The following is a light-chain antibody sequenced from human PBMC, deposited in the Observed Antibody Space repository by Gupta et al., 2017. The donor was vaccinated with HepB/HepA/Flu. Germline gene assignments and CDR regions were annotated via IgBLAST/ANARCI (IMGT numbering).Light chain of an antibody. CDR1: QSLLHSNGYNY. CDR2: LGS. J-gene: IGKJ5*01. V-gene: IGKV2-28*01. Sequence: IVMTQPPLSLPVTPGAPASISCRSSQSLLHSNGYNYLDWYLQKPGQSPQLLIYLGSNRASGVPDRFSGSGSGTDFTLKISRVEAEDVGVYYCMQALQTPVTFGQGTRLEIK. CDR3: MQALQTPVT.